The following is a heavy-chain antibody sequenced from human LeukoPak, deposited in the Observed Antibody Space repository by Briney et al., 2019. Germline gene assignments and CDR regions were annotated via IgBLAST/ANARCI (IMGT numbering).Heavy chain of an antibody. CDR3: ATKRGYSYGSPH. D-gene: IGHD5-18*01. V-gene: IGHV1-46*01. Sequence: ASVKVSCKASGYTFITYYMHWVRQAPGQGLEWMGIINPSGDSTSYAQKFQGRVTMTRDTSTSTVYMELSSLRSEDTAVYYCATKRGYSYGSPHWGQGTLVTVSS. CDR1: GYTFITYY. J-gene: IGHJ4*02. CDR2: INPSGDST.